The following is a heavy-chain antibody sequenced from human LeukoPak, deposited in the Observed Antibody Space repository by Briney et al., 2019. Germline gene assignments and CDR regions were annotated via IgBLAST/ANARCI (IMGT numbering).Heavy chain of an antibody. D-gene: IGHD6-19*01. J-gene: IGHJ3*02. CDR1: GGTFSSYA. CDR2: IIPILGIA. Sequence: SVKVSCKASGGTFSSYAISWVRQAPGQGLEWMGRIIPILGIANYAQKFQGRVTITADKSTSTAYMELSSLRSEDTAVYYCARAGAVAGTWDAFDIWGQGTMVTVSS. V-gene: IGHV1-69*04. CDR3: ARAGAVAGTWDAFDI.